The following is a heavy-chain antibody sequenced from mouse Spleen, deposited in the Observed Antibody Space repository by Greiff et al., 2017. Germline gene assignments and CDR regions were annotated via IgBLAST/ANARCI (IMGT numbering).Heavy chain of an antibody. CDR3: ARRNHYGSSYGWFAY. V-gene: IGHV1-19*01. CDR1: GYTFTDYY. J-gene: IGHJ3*01. D-gene: IGHD1-1*01. Sequence: DVQLQESGPVLVKPGASVKMSCKASGYTFTDYYMNWVKQSHGKSLEWIGVSNPYNGGTSYNQKFKGKATLTVDKSSSTAYMELNSLTSEDSAVYYCARRNHYGSSYGWFAYWGQGTLVTVSA. CDR2: SNPYNGGT.